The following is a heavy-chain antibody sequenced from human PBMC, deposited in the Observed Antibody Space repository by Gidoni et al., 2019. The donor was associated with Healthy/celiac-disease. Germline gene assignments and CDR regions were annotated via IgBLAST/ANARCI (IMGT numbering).Heavy chain of an antibody. J-gene: IGHJ6*03. Sequence: EVQLVESGGGLVQPGGSLRLSCAASGFTFSSYDMHWGRQATGKGLEWVSAIGYAGDTYYPGSVKGRFTISRENAKNSLYLQMNSLRAGETAVYYCARRSYYYYMDVWGKGTTVTVSS. V-gene: IGHV3-13*04. CDR3: ARRSYYYYMDV. CDR2: IGYAGDT. CDR1: GFTFSSYD.